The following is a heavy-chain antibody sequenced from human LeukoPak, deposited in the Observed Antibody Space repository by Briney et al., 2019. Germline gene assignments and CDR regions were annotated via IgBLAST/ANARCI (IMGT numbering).Heavy chain of an antibody. CDR1: GGSISDYY. V-gene: IGHV4-59*01. J-gene: IGHJ3*02. CDR2: IYYSGRT. CDR3: ARDFRGSADAFDI. Sequence: SETLSLTCTVSGGSISDYYWNRMRQPPGKGLEWIGYIYYSGRTNYNPSLKSRVSISVDTSKNQFSLKLSSVTAADTAVYYCARDFRGSADAFDIWGQGTMVAVSS.